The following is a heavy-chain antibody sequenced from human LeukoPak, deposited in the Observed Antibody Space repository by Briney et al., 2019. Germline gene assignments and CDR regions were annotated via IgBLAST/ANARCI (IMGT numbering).Heavy chain of an antibody. J-gene: IGHJ4*02. CDR3: AKDRAGYSYGMFDS. V-gene: IGHV3-23*01. D-gene: IGHD5-18*01. Sequence: GGSLRLSCVASGFTFSNYAMSWFRQAPGKGLEGCSGFVNSSGSTYYADSVRGRLTISRDNSKETVYLQMSSLRGDDAAIYYCAKDRAGYSYGMFDSWGQGTLVTVSS. CDR2: FVNSSGST. CDR1: GFTFSNYA.